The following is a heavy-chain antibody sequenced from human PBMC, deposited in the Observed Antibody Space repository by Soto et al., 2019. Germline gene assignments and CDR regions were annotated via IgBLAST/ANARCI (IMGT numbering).Heavy chain of an antibody. D-gene: IGHD2-15*01. CDR2: IIPIFGTA. J-gene: IGHJ5*02. CDR1: GGTFNRYA. Sequence: SVKVSCKASGGTFNRYAISWVRQAPGQGLEWMGGIIPIFGTANYAQKFQGRVTITADESTSTAYMELSSLRSEDTAVYYCARAKVVAPRFGWFDPWGQGTLVTVSS. V-gene: IGHV1-69*13. CDR3: ARAKVVAPRFGWFDP.